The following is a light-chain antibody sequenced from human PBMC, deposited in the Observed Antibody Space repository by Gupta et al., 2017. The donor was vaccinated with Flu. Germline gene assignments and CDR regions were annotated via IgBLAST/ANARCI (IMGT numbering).Light chain of an antibody. J-gene: IGKJ5*01. V-gene: IGKV3-15*01. CDR1: QSVGTS. CDR2: GAS. CDR3: QQHKSWPPIT. Sequence: ELVMTQSPATLSVAPGESATLSCRASQSVGTSLSWYQQKPGQAPRLLIYGASTRATGVPSRFSGSGCWTEFTLTISRRQSEDFAVYYCQQHKSWPPITFGQGTQLEIK.